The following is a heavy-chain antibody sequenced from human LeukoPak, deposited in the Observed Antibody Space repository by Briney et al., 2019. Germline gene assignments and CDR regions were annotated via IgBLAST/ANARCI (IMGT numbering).Heavy chain of an antibody. J-gene: IGHJ4*02. CDR2: IKWNGGST. CDR1: GFTFDDYG. Sequence: GGSLRLSCAASGFTFDDYGMSWVRQGPGKGLEWVSGIKWNGGSTGYADSVKGRFTISRDNAKNSLYLQMNSLRVEDTALYYCATSRGSSYGCRALELPPSPVDWGQGTLVTVSS. V-gene: IGHV3-20*04. D-gene: IGHD5-18*01. CDR3: ATSRGSSYGCRALELPPSPVD.